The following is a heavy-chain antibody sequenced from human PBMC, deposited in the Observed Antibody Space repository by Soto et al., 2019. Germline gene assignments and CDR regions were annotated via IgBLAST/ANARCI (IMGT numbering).Heavy chain of an antibody. CDR1: GGTFSSYA. J-gene: IGHJ4*02. CDR3: ARDSGLTSTRGGADY. V-gene: IGHV1-69*13. CDR2: IIPIFGTA. Sequence: ASVKVSCKASGGTFSSYAISWVRQAPGQGLEWMGGIIPIFGTAKYAQKFQGRVTITADESTSTAYMELSSLRSEDTAVYYCARDSGLTSTRGGADYWGQGTLVTVSS. D-gene: IGHD1-26*01.